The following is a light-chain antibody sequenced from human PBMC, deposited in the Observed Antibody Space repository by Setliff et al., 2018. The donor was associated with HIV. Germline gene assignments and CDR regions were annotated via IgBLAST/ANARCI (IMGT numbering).Light chain of an antibody. CDR2: DVN. V-gene: IGLV2-14*03. CDR1: SSDIGDYNY. Sequence: QSALTQPASVSGSPGQSITISCTGTSSDIGDYNYVSWYRQHPGKAPKLIIYDVNNRPSGVSNRFSGSKSGNTASLTISGLQAEDEADYYCSSYTSASAYAFGTGTKVTVL. CDR3: SSYTSASAYA. J-gene: IGLJ1*01.